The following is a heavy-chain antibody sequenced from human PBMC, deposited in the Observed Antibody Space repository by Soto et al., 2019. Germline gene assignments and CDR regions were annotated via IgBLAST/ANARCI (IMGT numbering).Heavy chain of an antibody. D-gene: IGHD5-12*01. CDR3: ARDDYTYGVY. Sequence: GSLRLPCAASGFGFRHYFMSWMRQAPGKGLEWVSYIGPYGNSKYYADSVKGRFTISRDDAKESLYLDMDNLSAEDTAVYYCARDDYTYGVYWGQGTLVTVSS. CDR2: IGPYGNSK. J-gene: IGHJ4*02. V-gene: IGHV3-11*01. CDR1: GFGFRHYF.